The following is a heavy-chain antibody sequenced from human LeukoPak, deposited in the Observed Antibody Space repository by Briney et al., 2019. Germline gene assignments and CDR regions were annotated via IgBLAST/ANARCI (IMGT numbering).Heavy chain of an antibody. CDR1: GYIFTSSW. CDR2: IYPSDSDA. V-gene: IGHV5-51*01. D-gene: IGHD4-11*01. Sequence: GESLKISCEGSGYIFTSSWIAWVRQMPGKGLEWVGIIYPSDSDARYSPSFQGQVTISADKSINTAYLQWSSLKASDTAMYYCARRRGLQYYYGMDVWGQGTTVTVSS. J-gene: IGHJ6*02. CDR3: ARRRGLQYYYGMDV.